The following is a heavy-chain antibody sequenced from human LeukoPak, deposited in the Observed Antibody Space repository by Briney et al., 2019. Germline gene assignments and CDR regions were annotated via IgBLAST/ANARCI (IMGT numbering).Heavy chain of an antibody. Sequence: GGSLRLSCAASGFTFSNYAMSWVRQAPGKGLEWVSVMNDNGGTLSADSVKGRFTISRDSSKNTLYLQMNSLRAEDTAVYYCAKSYYDSSGYPDYWGQGTLVTVSS. V-gene: IGHV3-23*01. J-gene: IGHJ4*02. D-gene: IGHD3-22*01. CDR1: GFTFSNYA. CDR2: MNDNGGT. CDR3: AKSYYDSSGYPDY.